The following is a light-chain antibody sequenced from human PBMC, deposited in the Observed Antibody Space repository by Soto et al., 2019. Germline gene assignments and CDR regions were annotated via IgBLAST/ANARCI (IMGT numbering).Light chain of an antibody. J-gene: IGKJ4*02. CDR1: QSVSSSY. Sequence: EIVLTQSPGTLSLSPGERATLSCRASQSVSSSYLAWYQQKHGQAPRLLIYGASSRATGIPDRFSGSGSGTEFTLTISRLEPEDFAVYYCQQYGSSPPLTFGGGTKVEIK. V-gene: IGKV3-20*01. CDR2: GAS. CDR3: QQYGSSPPLT.